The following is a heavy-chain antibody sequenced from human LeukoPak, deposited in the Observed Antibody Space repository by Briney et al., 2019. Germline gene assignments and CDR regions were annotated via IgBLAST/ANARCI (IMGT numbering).Heavy chain of an antibody. CDR3: ATVGVRGVIMNWYFDL. J-gene: IGHJ2*01. Sequence: GASVKVSCKASGGTFSSYAISWVRQAPGQGLEWMGGIIPIFGTANYAQKFQGRVTITTDESTSTAYMELSSLRSEDTAVYYCATVGVRGVIMNWYFDLWGRGTLVTVSS. D-gene: IGHD3-10*01. CDR2: IIPIFGTA. CDR1: GGTFSSYA. V-gene: IGHV1-69*05.